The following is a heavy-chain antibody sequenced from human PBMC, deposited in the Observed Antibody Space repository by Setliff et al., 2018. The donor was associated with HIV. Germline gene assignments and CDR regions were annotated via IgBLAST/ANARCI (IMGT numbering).Heavy chain of an antibody. Sequence: GASVKVSCKASGYTFTSYGISWVRQAPGQGLEWMGWINAYNGNTNYAQKLQGRVTMTTDTSTSTAYMELRSLRSDDTAVYYCARGLYYYDSSGYYLPAAFDIWGQGTMVTVSS. V-gene: IGHV1-18*01. CDR3: ARGLYYYDSSGYYLPAAFDI. CDR1: GYTFTSYG. CDR2: INAYNGNT. D-gene: IGHD3-22*01. J-gene: IGHJ3*02.